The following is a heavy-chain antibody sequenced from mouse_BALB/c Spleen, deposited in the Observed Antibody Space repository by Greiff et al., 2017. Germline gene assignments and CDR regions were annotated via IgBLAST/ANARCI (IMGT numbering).Heavy chain of an antibody. Sequence: QVQLQQSGPGLVQPSQSLSITCTVSGFSLTSYGVHWVRQSPGKGLEWLGVIWSGGSTDYNAAFISRLSISKDNSKSQVFFKMNSLQADDTAIYYCVRPMITTGLYYYAMDYWGQGTSVTVSS. V-gene: IGHV2-2-2*01. D-gene: IGHD2-4*01. CDR2: IWSGGST. CDR1: GFSLTSYG. J-gene: IGHJ4*01. CDR3: VRPMITTGLYYYAMDY.